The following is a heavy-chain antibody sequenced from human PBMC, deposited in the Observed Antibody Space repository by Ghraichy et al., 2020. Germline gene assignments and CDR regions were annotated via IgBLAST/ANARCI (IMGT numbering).Heavy chain of an antibody. CDR3: ARHSYDILTGYYRGKADDAFDI. Sequence: SETLSLTCTVSGGSISSSSYYWGWIRQPPGKGLEWIGSIYYSGSTYYNPSLKSRVTISVDTSKNQFSLKLSSVTAADTAVYYCARHSYDILTGYYRGKADDAFDIWGQGTMVTVSS. CDR2: IYYSGST. J-gene: IGHJ3*02. V-gene: IGHV4-39*01. CDR1: GGSISSSSYY. D-gene: IGHD3-9*01.